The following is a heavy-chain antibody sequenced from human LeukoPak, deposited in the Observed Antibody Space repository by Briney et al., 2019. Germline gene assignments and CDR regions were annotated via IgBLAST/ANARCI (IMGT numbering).Heavy chain of an antibody. Sequence: SETLSLTCTVSGGSISSYYWSWIRQPPGKGLEWIGYTHYSGSTHYNPSLKSRVTISVDTSKNQFSLKLSSVTAADTAVYYCARVAVAGYFDYWGQGTLVTVSS. CDR1: GGSISSYY. CDR3: ARVAVAGYFDY. D-gene: IGHD6-19*01. CDR2: THYSGST. V-gene: IGHV4-59*12. J-gene: IGHJ4*02.